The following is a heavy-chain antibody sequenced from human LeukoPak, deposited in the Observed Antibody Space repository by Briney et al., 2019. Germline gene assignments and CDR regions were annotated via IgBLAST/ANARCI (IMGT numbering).Heavy chain of an antibody. CDR2: IKQDGSEE. V-gene: IGHV3-7*01. D-gene: IGHD1-26*01. J-gene: IGHJ4*02. CDR3: ASLLSGSNQINDY. Sequence: GGSLRLSCAASGFAFSTYWMTWVRQAPGKGLEWVANIKQDGSEEYYVDSVKGRFTISRDNAKNSLYLHMISLRAEDTALYYCASLLSGSNQINDYWGQGTLVAVSS. CDR1: GFAFSTYW.